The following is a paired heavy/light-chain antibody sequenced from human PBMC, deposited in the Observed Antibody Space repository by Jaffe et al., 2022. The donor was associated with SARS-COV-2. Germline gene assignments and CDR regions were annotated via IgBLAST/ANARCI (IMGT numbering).Light chain of an antibody. CDR1: QSISTY. V-gene: IGKV1-39*01. Sequence: DIQMTQSPSSLSASVGSSVTLTCRASQSISTYLNWYQQKPGKVPELLIHAASSLRSGVPSRFSGSGSGTDFTLTISSLQPEDFATYYCQQSYSTPYTFGQGTKLEI. CDR3: QQSYSTPYT. J-gene: IGKJ2*01. CDR2: AAS.
Heavy chain of an antibody. D-gene: IGHD5-18*01. J-gene: IGHJ4*02. Sequence: QVQLVESGGDVVQPGRSLRLSCAASGFTFSTYTMHWVRQAPGKGLEWVALILYDGSNKYYADSVKGRFTISRDNSKNTLYLQMNSLRAEDTSVYYCARDTGYTYGHPLDYWGQGTLVTVSS. CDR2: ILYDGSNK. V-gene: IGHV3-30*04. CDR3: ARDTGYTYGHPLDY. CDR1: GFTFSTYT.